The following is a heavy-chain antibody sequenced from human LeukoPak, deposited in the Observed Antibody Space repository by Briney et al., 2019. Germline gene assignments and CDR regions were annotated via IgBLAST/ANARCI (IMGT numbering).Heavy chain of an antibody. J-gene: IGHJ4*02. CDR1: GYSFTSYW. Sequence: GESLQISCQGSGYSFTSYWIAWVRQMPGKGLEWMGVIYPGDSDTRYSPSFQGQVTISADKSISTAYLQWSSLKASDTAMYYCARPRESSGWSGGGYWGQGTLVTVSS. CDR3: ARPRESSGWSGGGY. D-gene: IGHD6-19*01. CDR2: IYPGDSDT. V-gene: IGHV5-51*01.